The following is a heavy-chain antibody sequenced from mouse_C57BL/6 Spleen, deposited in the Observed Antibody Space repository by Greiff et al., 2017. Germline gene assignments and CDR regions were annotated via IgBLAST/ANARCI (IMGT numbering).Heavy chain of an antibody. CDR2: IHPNSGST. CDR3: AREGGNLFAY. V-gene: IGHV1-81*01. CDR1: GYTFTSYG. Sequence: VQLQQSGAELARPGASVKLSCKASGYTFTSYGISWVKQRTGQGLEWIGMIHPNSGSTNYNEKFKSKATLTVDKSSSTAYMQLSSLTSEDSAVYYCAREGGNLFAYWGQGTLVTVSA. D-gene: IGHD2-1*01. J-gene: IGHJ3*01.